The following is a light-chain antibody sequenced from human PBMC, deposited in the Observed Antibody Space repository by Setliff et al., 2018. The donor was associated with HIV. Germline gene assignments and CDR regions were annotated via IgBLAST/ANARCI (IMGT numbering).Light chain of an antibody. Sequence: QSVLTQPASVSGPPGQSIAISCTGTSSDIGSYNYVSWYQHHPGKAPRLIIYDVTNRPSGVSDRFSGSKSGNTASLTISGLQAEDEAGYYCNTYISSTPNYVFGTGTKV. CDR2: DVT. J-gene: IGLJ1*01. CDR1: SSDIGSYNY. CDR3: NTYISSTPNYV. V-gene: IGLV2-14*01.